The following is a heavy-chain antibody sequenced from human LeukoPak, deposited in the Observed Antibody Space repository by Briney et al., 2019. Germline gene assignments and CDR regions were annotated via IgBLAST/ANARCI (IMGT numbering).Heavy chain of an antibody. CDR1: GFTFSDYW. CDR3: ARDHLRGWSYSH. D-gene: IGHD3-10*01. J-gene: IGHJ4*02. Sequence: GGSLRLSCAASGFTFSDYWMSWVRQAPGKGLEGVAKIKQDGSEKYYMDSVKGRFTISRDNAKNSVYLQMYSLRAEDTALYYCARDHLRGWSYSHWGQGTLVTVSS. CDR2: IKQDGSEK. V-gene: IGHV3-7*03.